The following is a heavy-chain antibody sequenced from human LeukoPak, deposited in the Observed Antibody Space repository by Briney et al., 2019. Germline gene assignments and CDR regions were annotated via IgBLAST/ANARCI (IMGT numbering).Heavy chain of an antibody. CDR2: INPNSGGT. V-gene: IGHV1-2*02. J-gene: IGHJ5*02. Sequence: GASVKVSCKASGYTFTGYYMHWVRQAPGQGLEWMGWINPNSGGTNYAQKFQGRVTMTRGTSTSTAYMELSRLRSDDTAVYYCARRNGITIFGVVRGTEFDPWGQGTLVTVSS. D-gene: IGHD3-3*01. CDR3: ARRNGITIFGVVRGTEFDP. CDR1: GYTFTGYY.